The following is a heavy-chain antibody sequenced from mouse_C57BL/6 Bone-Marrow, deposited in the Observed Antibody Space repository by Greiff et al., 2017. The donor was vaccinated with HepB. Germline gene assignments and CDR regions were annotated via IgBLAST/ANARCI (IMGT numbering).Heavy chain of an antibody. V-gene: IGHV1-26*01. J-gene: IGHJ2*01. D-gene: IGHD2-1*01. Sequence: VQLKQSGPELVKPGASVKISCKASGYTFTDYYMNWVKQSHGKSLEWIGDINPNNGGTSYNQKFKGKATLTVDKSSSTAYMELRSLTSEDSAVYYCARESYYGNRGYFDYWGQGTTLTVSS. CDR3: ARESYYGNRGYFDY. CDR2: INPNNGGT. CDR1: GYTFTDYY.